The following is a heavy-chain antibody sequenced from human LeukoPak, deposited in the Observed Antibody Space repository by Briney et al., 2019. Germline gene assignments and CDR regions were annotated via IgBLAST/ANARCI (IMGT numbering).Heavy chain of an antibody. V-gene: IGHV1-18*01. CDR1: GYTFNSYG. Sequence: ASVTVSCKPSGYTFNSYGITWVRQAPGQGLEWMGWISGETVTINYAQKLQGRVTMTSDPSTSTVYMELRSLTSDDTAVYYCARGWELAYWGQGTLVTVSS. D-gene: IGHD1-26*01. CDR3: ARGWELAY. J-gene: IGHJ4*02. CDR2: ISGETVTI.